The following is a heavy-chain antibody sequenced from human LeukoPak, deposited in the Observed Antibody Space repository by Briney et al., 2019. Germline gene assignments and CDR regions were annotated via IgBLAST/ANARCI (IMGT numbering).Heavy chain of an antibody. Sequence: SETLSLTCTVSGGSISSGDYYWSWLRQPPGKGLEWIGYIYYSESTSYNPSLKSRLTISVDTSKNQFSLKLSSVTAADTAGYYCALFPGEGDPFDIWGQGTMVTVSS. D-gene: IGHD3-16*01. V-gene: IGHV4-30-4*08. CDR1: GGSISSGDYY. CDR3: ALFPGEGDPFDI. CDR2: IYYSEST. J-gene: IGHJ3*02.